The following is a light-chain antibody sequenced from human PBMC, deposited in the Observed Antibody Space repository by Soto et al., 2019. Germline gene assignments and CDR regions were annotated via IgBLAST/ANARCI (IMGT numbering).Light chain of an antibody. Sequence: QSVLTKPASVSGSPGQSITISCTGTSSDVGTYNYVSWYQHRPGKAPKLMMYDVSYRPSGVSNRFSGSKSANTASLTISGLQAEDEADYYCSSYTTSNTQVFGGGTKLTVL. CDR1: SSDVGTYNY. CDR3: SSYTTSNTQV. J-gene: IGLJ3*02. V-gene: IGLV2-14*01. CDR2: DVS.